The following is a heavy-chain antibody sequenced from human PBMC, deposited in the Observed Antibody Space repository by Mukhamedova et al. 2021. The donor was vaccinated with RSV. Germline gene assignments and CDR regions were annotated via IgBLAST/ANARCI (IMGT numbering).Heavy chain of an antibody. Sequence: GLEWIGHIYASGSTNYNPSLKSRVTMSVDTSNNRFSLKLSSVTAADTAVYYCARTTYIAAAASYYFDYWGQGTLDTVSS. CDR3: ARTTYIAAAASYYFDY. V-gene: IGHV4-4*07. D-gene: IGHD6-13*01. J-gene: IGHJ4*02. CDR2: IYASGST.